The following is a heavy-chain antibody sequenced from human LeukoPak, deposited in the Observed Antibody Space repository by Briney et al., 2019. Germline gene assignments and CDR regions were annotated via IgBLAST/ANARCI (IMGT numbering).Heavy chain of an antibody. CDR3: ARISRYYYYMDV. CDR2: INHSGST. J-gene: IGHJ6*03. V-gene: IGHV4-34*01. CDR1: GGSFSGYY. Sequence: KPPETLSLTCAVYGGSFSGYYWSWIRQPPGKGLEWIGEINHSGSTNYNPSLKSRVTISVDTSKNQFSLKLSSVTAADTAVYYCARISRYYYYMDVWGKGTTVTVSS.